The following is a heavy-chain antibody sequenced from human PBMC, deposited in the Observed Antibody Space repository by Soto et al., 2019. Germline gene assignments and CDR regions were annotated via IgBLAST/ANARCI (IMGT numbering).Heavy chain of an antibody. Sequence: SETLSLTCTVSGCSISSGNYYWSWIRKPPGKGLEWIGFISYSGSTYYSTSLKSRVTISVDTSKSQFSLNLSFVTAADTAVYYCATMGTPATGLYFFDYWGQGSLVTVSS. CDR3: ATMGTPATGLYFFDY. CDR1: GCSISSGNYY. J-gene: IGHJ4*02. D-gene: IGHD2-15*01. V-gene: IGHV4-30-4*01. CDR2: ISYSGST.